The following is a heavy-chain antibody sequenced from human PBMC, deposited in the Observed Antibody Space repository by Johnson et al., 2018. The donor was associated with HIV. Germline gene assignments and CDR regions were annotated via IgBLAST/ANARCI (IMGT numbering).Heavy chain of an antibody. D-gene: IGHD6-19*01. J-gene: IGHJ3*02. V-gene: IGHV3-33*05. CDR1: GFRFSNYG. CDR2: ISYDGSNK. Sequence: QVQLVESGGGVVQPGGSLRLSCAASGFRFSNYGIHWVRQAPGKGLEWVAVISYDGSNKYYADSVKGRFTISRDNAKNSLYLQMNSLRAEDTALYYCARDYWVSSNYDAFDIWGQGTMVTVSS. CDR3: ARDYWVSSNYDAFDI.